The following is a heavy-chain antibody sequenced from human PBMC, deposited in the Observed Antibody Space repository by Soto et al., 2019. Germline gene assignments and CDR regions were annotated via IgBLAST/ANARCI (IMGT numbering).Heavy chain of an antibody. Sequence: EMQLVESGGGLVKPGGSLRLSSAASGFTFSTYGMNWVRLAPGKGLEWVSSISSGSEYIYYADSLKGRLTISRDNARNSLYLQLNSLRAEDTAVYYCATDGAAGSVMEVWGQGTTVTVSS. D-gene: IGHD6-13*01. J-gene: IGHJ6*02. CDR3: ATDGAAGSVMEV. CDR2: ISSGSEYI. V-gene: IGHV3-21*01. CDR1: GFTFSTYG.